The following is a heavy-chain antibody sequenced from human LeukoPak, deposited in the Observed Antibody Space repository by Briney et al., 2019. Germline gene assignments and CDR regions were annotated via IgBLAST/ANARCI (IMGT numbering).Heavy chain of an antibody. V-gene: IGHV3-30-3*01. CDR2: ISYDGSNK. CDR3: ARGLVTTEISYFDY. Sequence: GGSLRLSCAASGFTFSTYVIHWVRQAPGKGLEWVAVISYDGSNKYYADSVKGRFTISRDNSRNTLYLQMNSLRAEDTALYYCARGLVTTEISYFDYWGQGTLVTVSS. J-gene: IGHJ4*02. D-gene: IGHD1-1*01. CDR1: GFTFSTYV.